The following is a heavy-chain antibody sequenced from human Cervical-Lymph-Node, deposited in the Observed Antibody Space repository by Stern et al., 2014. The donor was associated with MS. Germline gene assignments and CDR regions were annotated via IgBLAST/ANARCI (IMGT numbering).Heavy chain of an antibody. CDR2: IYYTGTT. V-gene: IGHV4-59*08. Sequence: QVQLVQSGPGLVKVSETLSLTCTVSGGSISSYYWNWIRQPPGKGLEWIGYIYYTGTTNYNPSLKSRVNISIDTSKNQFSLRLSAVTAADTAVYYCARGVFDYWGQRTLVTVSS. CDR1: GGSISSYY. J-gene: IGHJ4*02. CDR3: ARGVFDY. D-gene: IGHD3-3*01.